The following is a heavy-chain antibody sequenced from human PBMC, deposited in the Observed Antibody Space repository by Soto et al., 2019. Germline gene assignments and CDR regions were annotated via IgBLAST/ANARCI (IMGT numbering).Heavy chain of an antibody. CDR1: GFTASSNY. CDR2: IYSGGST. Sequence: GGSLRLSCAASGFTASSNYMSWVSQAPGKGLEWVSVIYSGGSTYYADSVKGRFTISRHNSKNTLYLQMNSLRAEDTAVYYCARLIDYYYYMDVWGKGTTVTVSS. CDR3: ARLIDYYYYMDV. D-gene: IGHD2-8*01. J-gene: IGHJ6*03. V-gene: IGHV3-53*04.